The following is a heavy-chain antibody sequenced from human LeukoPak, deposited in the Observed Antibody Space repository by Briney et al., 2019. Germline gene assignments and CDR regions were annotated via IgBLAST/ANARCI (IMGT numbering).Heavy chain of an antibody. J-gene: IGHJ6*02. V-gene: IGHV1-69*13. Sequence: GASVKASCKPSGGTFSTSGISWVRQAPGQGLEWMGGIIPIFGTTKYAQKFQGRVTITADESTSTAYMELSSLRSEDTALYFCARGGGLQFQSDSMDVWGQGTTVTVSS. D-gene: IGHD4-11*01. CDR1: GGTFSTSG. CDR3: ARGGGLQFQSDSMDV. CDR2: IIPIFGTT.